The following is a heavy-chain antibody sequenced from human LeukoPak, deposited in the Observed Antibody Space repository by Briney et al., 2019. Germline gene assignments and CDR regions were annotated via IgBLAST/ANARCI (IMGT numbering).Heavy chain of an antibody. CDR3: ARDDYDSSGYSALGIDY. J-gene: IGHJ4*02. V-gene: IGHV3-21*01. CDR2: ISSSSSYI. D-gene: IGHD3-22*01. CDR1: GFTFSSYS. Sequence: GGSLRLSCAASGFTFSSYSMNWVRQAPGKGLEWVSSISSSSSYIYYADSVKGRFTISRDNAKNSLYLQMNSLRAEDRAVYYCARDDYDSSGYSALGIDYWGQGTLVTVSS.